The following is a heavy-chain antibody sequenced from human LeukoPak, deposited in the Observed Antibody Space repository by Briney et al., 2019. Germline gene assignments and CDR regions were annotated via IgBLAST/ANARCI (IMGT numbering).Heavy chain of an antibody. CDR2: ISGSGGST. CDR1: GFTFSSYG. J-gene: IGHJ6*03. Sequence: GGSLRLSCAASGFTFSSYGMSWVRQAPGKGLEWVSAISGSGGSTYYADSVKGRFTISRDNSKNTLCLQMNSLRAEDTAVYYCARDLFSIAAAGSPYYYYMDVWGKGTTVTVSS. V-gene: IGHV3-23*01. CDR3: ARDLFSIAAAGSPYYYYMDV. D-gene: IGHD6-13*01.